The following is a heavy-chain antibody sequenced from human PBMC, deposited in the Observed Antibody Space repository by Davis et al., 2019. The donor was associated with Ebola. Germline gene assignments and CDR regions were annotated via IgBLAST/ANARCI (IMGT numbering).Heavy chain of an antibody. Sequence: HSQTLSLTCAISGDSVSGGSGGWNWLRQSPSRGLEWLGRTYYSSKWYNNYATYVKSRITVNPDTSKNQFSLQLDSVTPEDTAVYYCARGWLRSGLDYWGQGILVTVSS. CDR2: TYYSSKWYN. CDR1: GDSVSGGSGG. CDR3: ARGWLRSGLDY. V-gene: IGHV6-1*01. D-gene: IGHD3-22*01. J-gene: IGHJ4*02.